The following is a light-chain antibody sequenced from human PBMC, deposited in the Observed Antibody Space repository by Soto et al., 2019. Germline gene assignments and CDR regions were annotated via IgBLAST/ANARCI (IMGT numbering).Light chain of an antibody. J-gene: IGKJ1*01. CDR1: QSLLHSNGYNY. CDR3: MQALQTRT. V-gene: IGKV2-28*01. Sequence: DIVMTQSPLSLPVTPGEPASISCRSSQSLLHSNGYNYLDWYLQKPGQSPQLLIYLGSNRASGVPDRFSGSGSGTDCTLKISRVEPEDVGVYYCMQALQTRTFGQGTKVEIK. CDR2: LGS.